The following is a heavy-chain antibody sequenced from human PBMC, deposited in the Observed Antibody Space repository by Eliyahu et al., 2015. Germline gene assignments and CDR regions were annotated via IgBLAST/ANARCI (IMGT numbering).Heavy chain of an antibody. V-gene: IGHV3-7*01. J-gene: IGHJ4*02. CDR2: IKEDGSTV. D-gene: IGHD6-6*01. CDR1: GFPVSNYW. CDR3: ARLIARQAIDY. Sequence: EVQLVESGGDLVQPGGSLRLSCAVSGFPVSNYWMTWVRQAPGKGLEGVANIKEDGSTVYYVDSVKGRFTFYRDNAKNSLYLQMDSLRAEDTAVYYCARLIARQAIDYWGQGTLVTVSS.